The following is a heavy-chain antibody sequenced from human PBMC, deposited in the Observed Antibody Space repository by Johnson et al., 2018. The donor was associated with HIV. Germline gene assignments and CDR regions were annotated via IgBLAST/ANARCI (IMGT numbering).Heavy chain of an antibody. V-gene: IGHV3-11*04. D-gene: IGHD1-26*01. CDR1: GFTFSDYY. CDR2: ISSSGSTI. CDR3: AKDSFYSGSYGDHDAFDI. J-gene: IGHJ3*02. Sequence: QMQLVESGGGLVKPGGSLRLSCAASGFTFSDYYMSWIRQAPGKGLEWVSYISSSGSTIYYADSVKGRFTISRDNAKNSLYLQMDSLRTDDTAMYYCAKDSFYSGSYGDHDAFDIWGQGTMVTVSS.